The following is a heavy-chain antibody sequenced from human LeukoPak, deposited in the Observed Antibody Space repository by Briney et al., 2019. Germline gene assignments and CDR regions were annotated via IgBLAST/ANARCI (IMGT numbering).Heavy chain of an antibody. CDR1: GGSINSYY. V-gene: IGHV4-39*07. CDR3: ARDSGSRSQPTYFDY. CDR2: IYYSGST. D-gene: IGHD1-26*01. J-gene: IGHJ4*02. Sequence: SETLSLTCSVSGGSINSYYWTWIRQPPGKGLEWIGSIYYSGSTYYNPSLRSRVTISVDTSKNQFFLKLSSVTAADTAVYYCARDSGSRSQPTYFDYWGQGTLVTVS.